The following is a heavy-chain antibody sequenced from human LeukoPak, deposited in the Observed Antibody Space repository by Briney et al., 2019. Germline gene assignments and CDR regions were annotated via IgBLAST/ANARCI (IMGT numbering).Heavy chain of an antibody. J-gene: IGHJ5*02. CDR1: GGSISSYY. V-gene: IGHV4-4*07. CDR3: ARDPMVRGVISSNWFDP. D-gene: IGHD3-10*01. CDR2: IYTSGST. Sequence: SETLSLTCTVSGGSISSYYWSWIRQPAGKGLELIGRIYTSGSTNYNPSLKSRVTMSVDTSKNQFSLKLSSVTAADTAVYYCARDPMVRGVISSNWFDPWGQGTLVTVSS.